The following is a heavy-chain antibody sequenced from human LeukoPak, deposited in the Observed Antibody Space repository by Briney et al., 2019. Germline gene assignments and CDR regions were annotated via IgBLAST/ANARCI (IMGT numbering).Heavy chain of an antibody. Sequence: GGSLRLSCAASGFTFSSYGMHWVRQAPGKGLEWVAVIWYDGSNKYYADSVKGRFTISRDNSKNTLYLQMNSLRAEDTAVYYCARVMTTATGDWFDPWGQGTLVTVSS. D-gene: IGHD4-17*01. J-gene: IGHJ5*02. V-gene: IGHV3-33*01. CDR3: ARVMTTATGDWFDP. CDR1: GFTFSSYG. CDR2: IWYDGSNK.